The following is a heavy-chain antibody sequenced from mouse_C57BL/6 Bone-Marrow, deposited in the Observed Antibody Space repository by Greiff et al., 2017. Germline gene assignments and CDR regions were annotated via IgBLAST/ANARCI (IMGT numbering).Heavy chain of an antibody. CDR1: GFTFSDYY. CDR2: INYDGSST. CDR3: ASWDYGSSSFDY. D-gene: IGHD1-1*01. V-gene: IGHV5-16*01. Sequence: EVQLVESEGGLVQPGSSMKLSCTASGFTFSDYYMAWVRQVPEKGLEWVANINYDGSSTYYLDSLKSRFIISRDNAKNILYLQMSSLKSEDTATYYCASWDYGSSSFDYWGQGTTLTGSS. J-gene: IGHJ2*01.